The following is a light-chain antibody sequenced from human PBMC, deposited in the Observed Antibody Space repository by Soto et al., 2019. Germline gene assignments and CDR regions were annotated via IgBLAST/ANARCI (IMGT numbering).Light chain of an antibody. CDR2: GVS. CDR3: LQGTHWPWT. V-gene: IGKV2-30*02. CDR1: QSLIHSDGSTY. J-gene: IGKJ1*01. Sequence: DVVMTQSPLSLPVTLGQPASISCRSSQSLIHSDGSTYLSWFQQRPGQSPRRLIYGVSDRDSGVXDXFSGSGAGTEFTLKISRVEAEDVGVYYCLQGTHWPWTFGQGTEVEIK.